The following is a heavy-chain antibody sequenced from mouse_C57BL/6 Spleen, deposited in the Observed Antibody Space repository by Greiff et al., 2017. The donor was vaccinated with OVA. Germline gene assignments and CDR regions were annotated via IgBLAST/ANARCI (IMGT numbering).Heavy chain of an antibody. CDR2: IRLKSDNYAT. CDR1: GFTFSNYW. D-gene: IGHD2-4*01. J-gene: IGHJ3*01. V-gene: IGHV6-3*01. Sequence: EVKVEESGGGLVQPGGSMKLSCVASGFTFSNYWMNWVRQSPEKGLEWVAQIRLKSDNYATHYAESVKGRFTISRDDSKSSVYLQMNNLRAEDTGIYYCTRYYDYPFAYWGQGTLVTVSA. CDR3: TRYYDYPFAY.